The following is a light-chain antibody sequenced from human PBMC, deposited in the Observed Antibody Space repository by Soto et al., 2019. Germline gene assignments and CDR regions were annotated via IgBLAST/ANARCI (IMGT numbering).Light chain of an antibody. CDR2: ATS. CDR3: QQYDTSPPMYT. J-gene: IGKJ2*01. CDR1: QSVDSTY. V-gene: IGKV3-20*01. Sequence: EIVLTQSPGTLSLSPGERATLSCRASQSVDSTYLAWYQQKPDQSPRLLIYATSTRAAGVPVRFSGSGAGTDFTLAISRLELDDVAVYFCQQYDTSPPMYTFGQGTKVEIK.